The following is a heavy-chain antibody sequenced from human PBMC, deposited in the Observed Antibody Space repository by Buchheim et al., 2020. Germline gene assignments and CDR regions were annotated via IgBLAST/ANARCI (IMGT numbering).Heavy chain of an antibody. J-gene: IGHJ4*02. CDR1: GGSISNGGYS. CDR2: IYHTGGT. CDR3: ARADYGDHGWYYFDY. Sequence: QLQLQESGSGLVKPSQTLSLTCGVSGGSISNGGYSWSWIRQPPGKGLEWIGYIYHTGGTNYNPSLNSRVTISVDRSKNQFSLNLKSVNAADTAVYYCARADYGDHGWYYFDYWGQGIL. V-gene: IGHV4-30-2*01. D-gene: IGHD4/OR15-4a*01.